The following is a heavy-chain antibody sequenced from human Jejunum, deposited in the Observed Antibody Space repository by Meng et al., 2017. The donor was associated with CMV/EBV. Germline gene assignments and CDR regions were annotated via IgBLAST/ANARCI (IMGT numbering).Heavy chain of an antibody. CDR3: AHRGYDDSTDYLDY. Sequence: ITLKESGPTQVKPTQTLTLTCTFSWFSLSTKGVGVGWIRQPPGKALEWLALIYWDDDMRYSPSLKSRLALSKDTSKNQVVLTMTNMDPVDTATYYCAHRGYDDSTDYLDYWGQGTLVTVSS. V-gene: IGHV2-5*02. CDR1: WFSLSTKGVG. CDR2: IYWDDDM. D-gene: IGHD3-22*01. J-gene: IGHJ4*02.